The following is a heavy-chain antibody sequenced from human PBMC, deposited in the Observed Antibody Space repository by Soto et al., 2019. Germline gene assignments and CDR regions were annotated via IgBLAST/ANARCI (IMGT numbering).Heavy chain of an antibody. CDR3: AKDSSHSVDTVPGY. Sequence: SXTLSVSCAISGDSVSSNSAAWNWIRQSTSRGLEWLGRTSYRSKWNNDYAPSVKSRITLNPDTSKNTLYLQMNSLRAEDTAVYYCAKDSSHSVDTVPGYWGQGTLVTVSS. D-gene: IGHD2-21*01. CDR1: GDSVSSNSAA. V-gene: IGHV6-1*01. J-gene: IGHJ4*02. CDR2: TSYRSKWNN.